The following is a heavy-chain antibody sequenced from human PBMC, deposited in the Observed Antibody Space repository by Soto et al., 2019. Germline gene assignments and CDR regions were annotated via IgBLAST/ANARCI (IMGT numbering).Heavy chain of an antibody. Sequence: ASVKVSCKASGCTFTSYDINWVRQATGQGLEWMGWMNPNSGNTGYAQKFQGRVTMTRNTSISTAYMELSSLRSEDTAVYYCARAEYDILTGYYPTDAFDIWGQGTMVTVSS. V-gene: IGHV1-8*01. D-gene: IGHD3-9*01. J-gene: IGHJ3*02. CDR2: MNPNSGNT. CDR1: GCTFTSYD. CDR3: ARAEYDILTGYYPTDAFDI.